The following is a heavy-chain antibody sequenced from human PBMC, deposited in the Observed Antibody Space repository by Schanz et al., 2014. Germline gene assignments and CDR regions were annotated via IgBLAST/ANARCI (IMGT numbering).Heavy chain of an antibody. Sequence: QVQLVQSGAEVKKPGSSVKVSCKASGGTFSSYAFSWVRQAPGQGLEWLGWINPNSGATSSAQKFQGRVTMTRDTSSSTVYRQPSSLTSDDTAIYYCARVTTGYDSWGQGTRVTVSS. V-gene: IGHV1-2*02. CDR2: INPNSGAT. CDR1: GGTFSSYA. J-gene: IGHJ4*02. D-gene: IGHD5-12*01. CDR3: ARVTTGYDS.